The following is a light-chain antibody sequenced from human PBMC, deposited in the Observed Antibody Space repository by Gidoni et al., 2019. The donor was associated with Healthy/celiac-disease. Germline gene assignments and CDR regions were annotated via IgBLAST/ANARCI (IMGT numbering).Light chain of an antibody. Sequence: IVLTQSPATLSLSPGERATLSCRASQSVSSYLAWYQQKPGQAPRLLIYDASNRATGIPARFSGSGSGTDFTRTISSLEPEDFAVYYCQQRSNWPITFGQGTRLEIK. V-gene: IGKV3-11*01. CDR2: DAS. CDR1: QSVSSY. CDR3: QQRSNWPIT. J-gene: IGKJ5*01.